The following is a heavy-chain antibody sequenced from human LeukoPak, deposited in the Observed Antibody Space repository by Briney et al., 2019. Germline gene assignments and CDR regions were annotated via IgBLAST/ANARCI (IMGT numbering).Heavy chain of an antibody. CDR3: ARPEPSSSGWTRYFQH. V-gene: IGHV4-4*02. J-gene: IGHJ1*01. Sequence: SGTLSLTCAVSGDSISSSNWWTWVRQSPGKGLEWIGEVYHSGSTNYNPSLKSRVTMSVDKSNNQFSLKLRSVTAADTAVYFCARPEPSSSGWTRYFQHWGQGTLVTVSS. D-gene: IGHD6-19*01. CDR2: VYHSGST. CDR1: GDSISSSNW.